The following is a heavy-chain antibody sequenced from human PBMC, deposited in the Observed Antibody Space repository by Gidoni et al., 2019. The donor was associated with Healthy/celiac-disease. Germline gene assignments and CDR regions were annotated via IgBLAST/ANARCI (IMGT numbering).Heavy chain of an antibody. CDR1: GFTFSSYG. Sequence: QLVESGGGVVQPGRSLRLSCAASGFTFSSYGMHWVRQAPGKGLEWVAVISYDGSNKYYADSVKGRFTISRDNSKNTLYLQMNNLRAEDTAVYYCASWYSSSWYGWFDPWGQGTLVTVSS. J-gene: IGHJ5*02. CDR3: ASWYSSSWYGWFDP. CDR2: ISYDGSNK. D-gene: IGHD6-13*01. V-gene: IGHV3-30*03.